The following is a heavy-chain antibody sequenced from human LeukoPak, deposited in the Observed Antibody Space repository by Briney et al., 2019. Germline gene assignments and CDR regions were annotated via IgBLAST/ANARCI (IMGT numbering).Heavy chain of an antibody. CDR3: ARAHGDYEAGGY. J-gene: IGHJ4*02. Sequence: KPGSSVKVSCKASGGTFSSYAISWGRQAPGQGLEWMGGIIPIFGTANYAQKFQGRVTITTDESTSTAYMELSSLRSEDTAVHCCARAHGDYEAGGYWGQGTLVTVSS. CDR1: GGTFSSYA. CDR2: IIPIFGTA. V-gene: IGHV1-69*05. D-gene: IGHD4-17*01.